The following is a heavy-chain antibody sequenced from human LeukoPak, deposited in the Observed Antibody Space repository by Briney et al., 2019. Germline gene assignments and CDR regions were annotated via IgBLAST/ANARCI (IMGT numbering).Heavy chain of an antibody. CDR3: ARDPRYCSSTSCSNFDY. Sequence: GGSLRLSCAASGFTFSSYWMSWVRQAPGKGLEWVANIKQDGSEKYYVDSVKGRFTISRDNARNSLYLQMNSLRAEDTAVYYCARDPRYCSSTSCSNFDYWGQGTLVTVSS. CDR2: IKQDGSEK. V-gene: IGHV3-7*01. D-gene: IGHD2-2*01. CDR1: GFTFSSYW. J-gene: IGHJ4*02.